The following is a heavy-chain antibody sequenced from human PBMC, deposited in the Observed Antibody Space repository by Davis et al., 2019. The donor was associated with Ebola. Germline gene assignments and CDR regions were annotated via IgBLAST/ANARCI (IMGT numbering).Heavy chain of an antibody. CDR2: IYTSGST. J-gene: IGHJ5*02. CDR3: ARDSNYNFWSGYYSHAWFDP. D-gene: IGHD3-3*01. Sequence: PGGSLRLSCTVSGGSISSYYWSWIRQPAGKGLEWIGRIYTSGSTNYNPSLKSRVTMSVDTSKNQFSLKLSSVTAADTAVYYCARDSNYNFWSGYYSHAWFDPWGQGTLVTVSS. V-gene: IGHV4-4*07. CDR1: GGSISSYY.